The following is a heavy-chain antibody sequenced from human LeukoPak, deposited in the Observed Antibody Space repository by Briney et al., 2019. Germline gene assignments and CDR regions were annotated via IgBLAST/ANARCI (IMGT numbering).Heavy chain of an antibody. Sequence: GGSLRLSCAASGFTFTSYAMHWVRQAPGKGLEWVAVISYDGINNYYADSVKGRFTISRDNAKNSLYLQMNSLRAEDTAVYYCARFRSSGYVLDYWGQGTLVTVSS. V-gene: IGHV3-30-3*01. CDR2: ISYDGINN. J-gene: IGHJ4*02. CDR3: ARFRSSGYVLDY. D-gene: IGHD3-22*01. CDR1: GFTFTSYA.